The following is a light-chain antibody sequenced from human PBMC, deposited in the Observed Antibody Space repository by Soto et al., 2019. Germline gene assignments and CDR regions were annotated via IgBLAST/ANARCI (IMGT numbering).Light chain of an antibody. CDR1: QSVSSY. Sequence: EIVLTQSPATLSLSPGERATLSCRASQSVSSYLAWYQQKPGQAPRLLIYDASNRATDTQARFSGSGSVTDITLTISNIEPEDFAVYYCQQRTHWPLTFGCEPKMEIK. CDR2: DAS. V-gene: IGKV3-11*01. CDR3: QQRTHWPLT. J-gene: IGKJ4*01.